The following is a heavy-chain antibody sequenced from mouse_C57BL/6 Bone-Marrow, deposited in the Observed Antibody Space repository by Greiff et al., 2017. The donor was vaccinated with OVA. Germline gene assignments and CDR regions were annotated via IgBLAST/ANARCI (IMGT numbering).Heavy chain of an antibody. Sequence: QQSGAELVRPGTSVKVSCKASGYAFTNYLIEWVKQRPGQGLEWIGVINPGSGGTNYNEKFKGKATLTADKSSSTAYMQLSSLTSEDSAVYFCARSYYDPARAMDYWGQGTSVTVSS. D-gene: IGHD2-10*01. CDR1: GYAFTNYL. CDR3: ARSYYDPARAMDY. J-gene: IGHJ4*01. V-gene: IGHV1-54*01. CDR2: INPGSGGT.